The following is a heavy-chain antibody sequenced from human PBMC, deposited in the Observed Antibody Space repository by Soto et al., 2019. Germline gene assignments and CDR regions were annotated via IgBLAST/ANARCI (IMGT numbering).Heavy chain of an antibody. V-gene: IGHV1-3*01. D-gene: IGHD2-15*01. CDR3: ARDTGYCSGCSCFLYYMDV. CDR2: INPANGDT. Sequence: QVQLVQSGSEVKKPGASVRLSCKASGYTFTSYAVYWVRQAPGQRLEWMGWINPANGDTKYSQKFQDRVIVSRDTSASTAYMDLRSLRSEDTAVYYCARDTGYCSGCSCFLYYMDVWGKGTTVTVSS. CDR1: GYTFTSYA. J-gene: IGHJ6*03.